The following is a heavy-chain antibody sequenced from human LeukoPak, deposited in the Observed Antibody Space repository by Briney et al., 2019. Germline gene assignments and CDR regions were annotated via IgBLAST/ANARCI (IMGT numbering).Heavy chain of an antibody. CDR2: VHYAESS. J-gene: IGHJ4*02. Sequence: PSETLSLTCIVSGDSISSSYWSWIRRSPGKGLEWIGYVHYAESSYYNPSLKSRVTLSVDTSKNQFSLRLSSVTAADTAVYYCAGYGSRSSYKAFDYWGQGTLVTVSS. D-gene: IGHD3-10*01. CDR1: GDSISSSY. CDR3: AGYGSRSSYKAFDY. V-gene: IGHV4-59*01.